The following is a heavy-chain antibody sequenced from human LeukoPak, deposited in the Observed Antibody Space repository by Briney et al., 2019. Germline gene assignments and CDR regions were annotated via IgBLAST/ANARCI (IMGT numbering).Heavy chain of an antibody. CDR1: GGSISSYY. CDR3: ARRTWP. J-gene: IGHJ5*02. D-gene: IGHD1-14*01. V-gene: IGHV4-59*01. Sequence: SATLSLPFTVSGGSISSYYWNWIRPSPGKGLEWVGYIHTSGSTNYNPSLKSRVIISLDTAKNQISLQLSSVTAADTAIYYCARRTWPWGQGTLVSVSS. CDR2: IHTSGST.